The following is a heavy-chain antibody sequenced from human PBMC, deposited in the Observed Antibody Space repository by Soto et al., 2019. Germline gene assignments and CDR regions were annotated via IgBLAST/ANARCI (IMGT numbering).Heavy chain of an antibody. CDR2: IFYSGST. V-gene: IGHV4-59*01. D-gene: IGHD4-17*01. Sequence: QVQLQVSGQELVKPSETLSLTCTVSNGSIINYYWSWIRQPPGKGLEWIGFIFYSGSTNYYPYLTGRVTMSADMSRNQLSLKQNPVAAADTAVYYCASRLTLATTTRDAFDLWGQGTMVTVSS. CDR3: ASRLTLATTTRDAFDL. CDR1: NGSIINYY. J-gene: IGHJ3*01.